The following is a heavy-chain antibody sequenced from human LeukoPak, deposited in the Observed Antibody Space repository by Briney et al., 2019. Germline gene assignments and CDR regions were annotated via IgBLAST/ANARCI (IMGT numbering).Heavy chain of an antibody. D-gene: IGHD6-19*01. CDR1: GFTFSSYS. Sequence: PGGSLRLSCAASGFTFSSYSMNWVRQAPGKGLEWVSSISSSSSYIYYADSVKGRFTISRDNAKNSLYLQMNSLRAEDTAVYYCAREAPPDGWRDAAFDIWGQGTMVTVSS. CDR2: ISSSSSYI. J-gene: IGHJ3*02. CDR3: AREAPPDGWRDAAFDI. V-gene: IGHV3-21*01.